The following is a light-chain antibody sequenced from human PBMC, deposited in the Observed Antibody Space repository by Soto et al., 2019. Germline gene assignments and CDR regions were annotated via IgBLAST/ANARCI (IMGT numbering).Light chain of an antibody. CDR1: QSVSSSY. Sequence: EIVLTQSPGTLSLSPGERATLSCRASQSVSSSYLAWYQQKPGQAPRLLIYGASSRATGLPDRFSGSGSGTDFTLTNSRLEPEDFAVYYCQQYGSPLTFGGGTKVEIK. J-gene: IGKJ4*01. CDR2: GAS. CDR3: QQYGSPLT. V-gene: IGKV3-20*01.